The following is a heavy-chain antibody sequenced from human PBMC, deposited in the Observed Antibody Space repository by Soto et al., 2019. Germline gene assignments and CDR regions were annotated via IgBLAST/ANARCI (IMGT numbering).Heavy chain of an antibody. CDR3: AASSGWP. CDR2: ISYSSSYI. V-gene: IGHV3-21*01. D-gene: IGHD6-19*01. Sequence: EVQLVESGGGLVKPGGSLRLSCAASGFSFSSYSMNWVRQAPGKGLEWVSYISYSSSYIYYADSVKGRFTISRDNAKNSLYLRMNSLRDEDTAVYYCAASSGWPWGQGTLVTVSS. CDR1: GFSFSSYS. J-gene: IGHJ5*02.